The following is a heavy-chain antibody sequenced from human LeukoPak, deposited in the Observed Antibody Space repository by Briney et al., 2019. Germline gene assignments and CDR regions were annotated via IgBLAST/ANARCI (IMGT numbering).Heavy chain of an antibody. Sequence: SETLSLTCNVSGGSVSSSSYYWGWIRQPPGKGLEWIGTIYYSGSTYYNPSLKSRVTISVDTSKNQFSLKLSSVTAADTAVYYCARRPEYYYYYMDVWGKGTTVTVSS. V-gene: IGHV4-39*07. CDR1: GGSVSSSSYY. CDR3: ARRPEYYYYYMDV. J-gene: IGHJ6*03. CDR2: IYYSGST.